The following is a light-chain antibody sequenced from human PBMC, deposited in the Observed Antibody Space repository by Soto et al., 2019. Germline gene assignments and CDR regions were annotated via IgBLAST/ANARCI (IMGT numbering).Light chain of an antibody. Sequence: ALPLTQSPSSLSASVGDRVTITCRASQGIRSALAWYQQKPGKAPKLLIYDASSLESGVPSRFSGSGSGTDFTLTISSLQPEDFAVYYCQQFHDYPLTFGGGTKVEIK. CDR1: QGIRSA. V-gene: IGKV1D-13*01. CDR3: QQFHDYPLT. J-gene: IGKJ4*01. CDR2: DAS.